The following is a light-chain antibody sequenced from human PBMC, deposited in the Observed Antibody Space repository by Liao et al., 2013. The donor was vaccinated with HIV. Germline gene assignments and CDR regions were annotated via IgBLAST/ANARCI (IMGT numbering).Light chain of an antibody. Sequence: SYVLTQPPSVSVAPGHTARITCAGDNIGGESVHWYQQKSGQAPVLVIFHETDRPSGISDRFSGSTSENTATLTISRAEAGDEADYYCQAWDSNSLVVFGGGTKLTVL. CDR1: NIGGES. CDR2: HET. V-gene: IGLV3-21*01. CDR3: QAWDSNSLVV. J-gene: IGLJ2*01.